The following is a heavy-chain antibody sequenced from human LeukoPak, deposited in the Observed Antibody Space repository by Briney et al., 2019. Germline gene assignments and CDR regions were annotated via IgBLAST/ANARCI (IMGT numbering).Heavy chain of an antibody. CDR2: ISYDGSNK. J-gene: IGHJ4*02. CDR1: GFTFSSYA. V-gene: IGHV3-30*04. Sequence: PGGSLRLSCAAPGFTFSSYAMHWVRQAPGKGLEWVAVISYDGSNKYYADSVKGRFTISRDNSKNTLYLQMNSLRAEDTAVYYCAREIIAVAQDSFDYWGQGTLVTVSS. D-gene: IGHD6-19*01. CDR3: AREIIAVAQDSFDY.